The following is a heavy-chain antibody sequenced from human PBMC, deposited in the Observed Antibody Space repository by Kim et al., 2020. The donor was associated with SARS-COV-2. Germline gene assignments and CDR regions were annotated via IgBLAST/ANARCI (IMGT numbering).Heavy chain of an antibody. J-gene: IGHJ6*02. CDR2: IWYDGSNT. CDR1: GFTFSSYA. D-gene: IGHD3-3*01. CDR3: ARDPRYDFWSGYYLRYYYYGMDV. Sequence: GGSLRLSCAASGFTFSSYAMHWVRQAPGKGLEWVAVIWYDGSNTYYADSVKGRFTISSDNSKNTLYLQMNSLRAEDTAVYYCARDPRYDFWSGYYLRYYYYGMDVWGQGTTVTVSS. V-gene: IGHV3-33*01.